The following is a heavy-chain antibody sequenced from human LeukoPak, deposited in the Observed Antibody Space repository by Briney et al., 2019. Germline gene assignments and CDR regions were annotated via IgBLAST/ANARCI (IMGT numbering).Heavy chain of an antibody. D-gene: IGHD6-13*01. Sequence: GASVKVCCKASGYTFTDYYMHWVRQAPGQGLEWMVWINPNSGRTNYAQKFQGRVTMTIDTSISTAYLEVPGLRSDDTAVYYCARGEGSSIDYWGQGTLVTVSS. CDR2: INPNSGRT. V-gene: IGHV1-2*02. CDR1: GYTFTDYY. J-gene: IGHJ4*02. CDR3: ARGEGSSIDY.